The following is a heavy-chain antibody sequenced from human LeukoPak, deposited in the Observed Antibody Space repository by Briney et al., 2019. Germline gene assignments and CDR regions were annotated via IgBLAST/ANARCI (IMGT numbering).Heavy chain of an antibody. D-gene: IGHD5-18*01. CDR2: ISGSGGST. Sequence: PGGSLRLSCAASGFTFSSYAMSWVRQAPGKGLEWVSAISGSGGSTYYADSVKGRFTISRDNSKNTLYLQMNSLRAEDTAVYYCAKSLGTYSYGYYYFDYWGQGTLVTVSS. CDR1: GFTFSSYA. J-gene: IGHJ4*02. V-gene: IGHV3-23*01. CDR3: AKSLGTYSYGYYYFDY.